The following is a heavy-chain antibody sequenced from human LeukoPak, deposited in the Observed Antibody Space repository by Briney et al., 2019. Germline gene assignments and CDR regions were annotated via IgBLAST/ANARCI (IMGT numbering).Heavy chain of an antibody. D-gene: IGHD3-10*01. V-gene: IGHV4-59*01. CDR1: GGSITSYY. CDR2: IYYSGST. J-gene: IGHJ5*02. Sequence: SETLSLTCTVSGGSITSYYWHWIRQPPGKGLEWIGYIYYSGSTNYNPPLKRRVTISVETSRQQFSLKLHSVSAGDTAVYYCARDRGRATWFDPWGQGTVVTVSS. CDR3: ARDRGRATWFDP.